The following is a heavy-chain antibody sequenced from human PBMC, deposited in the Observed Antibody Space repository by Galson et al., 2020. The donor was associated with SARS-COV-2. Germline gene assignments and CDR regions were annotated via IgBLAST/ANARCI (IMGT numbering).Heavy chain of an antibody. J-gene: IGHJ6*03. CDR1: GFTFSSYS. V-gene: IGHV3-21*01. CDR2: ISSSSSYI. D-gene: IGHD1-20*01. CDR3: ARGIKARTTRGVYMDV. Sequence: GGSLRLSCAASGFTFSSYSMNWVRQAPGKGLEWVSSISSSSSYIYYADSVKGRFTISRDNAKNSLYLQMNSLRAEDTAVYYCARGIKARTTRGVYMDVWGKGTTVTVSS.